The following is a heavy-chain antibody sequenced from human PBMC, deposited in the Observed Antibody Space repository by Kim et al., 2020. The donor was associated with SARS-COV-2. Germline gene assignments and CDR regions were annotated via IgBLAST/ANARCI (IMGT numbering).Heavy chain of an antibody. CDR3: AREGLVGATGGRDY. D-gene: IGHD1-26*01. Sequence: AQEVQGRVTMTTDTATSTTYMELRSLRSDDTAVYYCAREGLVGATGGRDYWGQGTLVTVSS. J-gene: IGHJ4*02. V-gene: IGHV1-18*01.